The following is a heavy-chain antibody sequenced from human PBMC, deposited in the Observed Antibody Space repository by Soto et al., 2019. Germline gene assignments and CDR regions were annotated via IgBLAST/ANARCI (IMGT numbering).Heavy chain of an antibody. Sequence: EVQLVESGGGLVQPGRSLRLSCAASGFTFDDYAMHWVRQAPGKGLEWVSGISWNSGSIDYAESVKGRFTNSRDNAKNSLYLQMNSLSAEDTALYYCAKVQRRRAVAGPLDYWGQGTLVTVSS. CDR3: AKVQRRRAVAGPLDY. J-gene: IGHJ4*02. CDR1: GFTFDDYA. D-gene: IGHD6-19*01. CDR2: ISWNSGSI. V-gene: IGHV3-9*01.